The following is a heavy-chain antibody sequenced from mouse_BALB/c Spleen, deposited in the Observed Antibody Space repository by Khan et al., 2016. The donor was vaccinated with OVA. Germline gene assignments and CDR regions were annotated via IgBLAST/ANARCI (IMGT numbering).Heavy chain of an antibody. CDR1: DFSLTNYG. D-gene: IGHD1-1*01. CDR3: ARRDYGSSYGFAY. CDR2: IWSGGST. V-gene: IGHV2-4*02. Sequence: VKLEESGPGLVQPSQSLSITCTVSDFSLTNYGVHWVRQPPGKGLEWLGVIWSGGSTDYNVAFISRLSISKDNSKSQVFFKMNRLQVDDTAIYYCARRDYGSSYGFAYWGQGTLVTVSA. J-gene: IGHJ3*01.